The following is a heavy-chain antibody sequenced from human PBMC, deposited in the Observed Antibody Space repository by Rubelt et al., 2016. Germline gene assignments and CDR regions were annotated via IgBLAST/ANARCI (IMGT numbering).Heavy chain of an antibody. Sequence: GRSLRLSCAASGFTFDDYAMHWVRQAPGKGLEWVSGISWNSGSIGYADSVKGRFTISRDNAKNSLYLQMNSLIAEDTALYYCAKSNYYDSSGYIDYWGQGTLVTVSS. CDR2: ISWNSGSI. D-gene: IGHD3-22*01. V-gene: IGHV3-9*01. J-gene: IGHJ4*02. CDR1: GFTFDDYA. CDR3: AKSNYYDSSGYIDY.